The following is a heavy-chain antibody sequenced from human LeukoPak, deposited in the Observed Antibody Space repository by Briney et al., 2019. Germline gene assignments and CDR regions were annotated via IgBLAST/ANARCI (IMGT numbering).Heavy chain of an antibody. Sequence: SVKVSCKASGYTFTGYYMHWVRQAPGQGLEWMGGIIPIFGTANYAQKFQGRVTITADESTSTAYMELSSLRSEDTAVYYCARDVIVGATAYFDYWGQGTLVTVSS. V-gene: IGHV1-69*13. CDR3: ARDVIVGATAYFDY. J-gene: IGHJ4*02. CDR2: IIPIFGTA. CDR1: GYTFTGYY. D-gene: IGHD1-26*01.